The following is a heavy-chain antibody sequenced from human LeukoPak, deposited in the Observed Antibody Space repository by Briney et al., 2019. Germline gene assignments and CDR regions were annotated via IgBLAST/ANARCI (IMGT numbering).Heavy chain of an antibody. J-gene: IGHJ3*02. CDR2: IYHSGST. CDR1: GGSISSGGYY. V-gene: IGHV4-30-2*01. Sequence: PSETLSLTCTVSGGSISSGGYYWSWIRQPPGKGLEWIGYIYHSGSTYYNPSLKSRVTISVDRSKNQFSLKLSSVTAADTAVYYCARDHSFGVVIQYAFDIWGQGTMVTVSS. D-gene: IGHD3-3*01. CDR3: ARDHSFGVVIQYAFDI.